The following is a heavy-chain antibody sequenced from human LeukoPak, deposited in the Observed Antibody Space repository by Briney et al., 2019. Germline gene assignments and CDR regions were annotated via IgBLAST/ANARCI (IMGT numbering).Heavy chain of an antibody. Sequence: PGGSLRLSCAASGFTFSSYGMHWVRQAPGKGLEWVAVIWYDGSNKYYADSVKGRFTISRNNSKNTLYLQMNSLRAEDTAVYYCAKTYSSSWSYRHYYYYGMDVWGQGTTVTVSS. J-gene: IGHJ6*02. V-gene: IGHV3-33*06. CDR2: IWYDGSNK. CDR1: GFTFSSYG. D-gene: IGHD6-13*01. CDR3: AKTYSSSWSYRHYYYYGMDV.